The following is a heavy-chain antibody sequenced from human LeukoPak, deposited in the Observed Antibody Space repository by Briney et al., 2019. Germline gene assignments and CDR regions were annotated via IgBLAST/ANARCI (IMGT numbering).Heavy chain of an antibody. J-gene: IGHJ4*02. V-gene: IGHV4-34*01. CDR3: ARTADDFDSYYFDY. CDR1: GGSFSGYY. CDR2: INHSGST. Sequence: PSETLSLTCAVYGGSFSGYYWSWIRQPPGKGLEWIGEINHSGSTNYNPSLKSRVTISVDTSKNQFSLKLSSVTAADTAVYYCARTADDFDSYYFDYWGQGTLVTVSS. D-gene: IGHD3-9*01.